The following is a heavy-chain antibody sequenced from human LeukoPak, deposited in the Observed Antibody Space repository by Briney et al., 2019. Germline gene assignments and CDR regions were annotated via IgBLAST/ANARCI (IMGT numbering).Heavy chain of an antibody. CDR2: IWYGGSNK. Sequence: GGSLRLSCAASGFIFSTYAMQWVRQAPGKGLEWVSVIWYGGSNKYYADSVKGRFTISRDNSKNTLYLQMNSLRAEDTAVYYCVKGLYGMDVWGQGTTVTVSS. CDR1: GFIFSTYA. V-gene: IGHV3-33*06. CDR3: VKGLYGMDV. J-gene: IGHJ6*02.